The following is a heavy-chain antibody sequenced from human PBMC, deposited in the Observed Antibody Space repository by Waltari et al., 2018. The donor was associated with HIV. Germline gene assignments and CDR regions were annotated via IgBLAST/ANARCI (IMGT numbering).Heavy chain of an antibody. Sequence: QVQLVASGGGVVQPGRSLRLSCAASGFPFSCYGLHWFRQAPGKGLEWVAVISYDGSNKYYADSVKGRFTISRDNSKNTLYLQMNSLRAEDTAVYYCAKDPYYYDSSGYADYFDYWGQGTLVTVSS. CDR3: AKDPYYYDSSGYADYFDY. CDR2: ISYDGSNK. CDR1: GFPFSCYG. D-gene: IGHD3-22*01. V-gene: IGHV3-30*18. J-gene: IGHJ4*02.